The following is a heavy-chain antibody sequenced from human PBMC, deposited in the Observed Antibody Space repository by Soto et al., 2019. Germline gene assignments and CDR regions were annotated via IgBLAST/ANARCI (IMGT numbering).Heavy chain of an antibody. Sequence: ETLSLTCSVSGGSVSNKTYYWSWIRQPPGKRLEWIGYVYYSGTTNYNPSLKSRVTISVDLSKNQFSLRLSSVTTADTALYYCARTTAVPNTLRSRYFFDYWGQGTLVPVSS. CDR2: VYYSGTT. J-gene: IGHJ4*02. D-gene: IGHD4-17*01. CDR3: ARTTAVPNTLRSRYFFDY. CDR1: GGSVSNKTYY. V-gene: IGHV4-61*01.